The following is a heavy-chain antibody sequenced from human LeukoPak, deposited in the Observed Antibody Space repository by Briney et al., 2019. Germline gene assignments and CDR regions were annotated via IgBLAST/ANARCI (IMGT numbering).Heavy chain of an antibody. CDR3: ARDRNYYDSSGQRPEGKRSGAFDI. D-gene: IGHD3-22*01. Sequence: GRSLRLSCAASGFTFSSYAMHWVRQAPGKGLEWVAVISYDGSNKYYADSVKGRFTISRDNSKNTLYLQMNSLRAEDTAVYYCARDRNYYDSSGQRPEGKRSGAFDIWGQGTMVTVSS. CDR2: ISYDGSNK. CDR1: GFTFSSYA. J-gene: IGHJ3*02. V-gene: IGHV3-30-3*01.